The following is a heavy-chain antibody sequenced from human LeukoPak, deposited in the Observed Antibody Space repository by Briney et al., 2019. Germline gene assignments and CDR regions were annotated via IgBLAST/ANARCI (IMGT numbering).Heavy chain of an antibody. J-gene: IGHJ4*02. CDR3: AKGSYYDSSGSFYFDY. CDR1: GSTFNRFA. V-gene: IGHV3-30*18. CDR2: ISYDGSDK. Sequence: GGSLRLSCAASGSTFNRFAMHWVRQAPGKGLEWVAVISYDGSDKYYADSVKGRFTISRDNSKNTLYVQVNSLGTEDTAAYYCAKGSYYDSSGSFYFDYWGQGTLVTVSS. D-gene: IGHD3-22*01.